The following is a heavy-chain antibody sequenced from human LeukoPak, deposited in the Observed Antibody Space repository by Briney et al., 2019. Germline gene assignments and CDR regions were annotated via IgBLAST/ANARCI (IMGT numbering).Heavy chain of an antibody. J-gene: IGHJ4*02. Sequence: ASVKVSCKASGYTFTNYYMHWVRQAPGQGLEWMGIITPSDGSTSYAQKFQGRVTMTRDTSTGTVYMELNSLRSEDTAMYYCARDVGVIRYFDYWGQGTLVTVSS. V-gene: IGHV1-46*01. CDR2: ITPSDGST. CDR3: ARDVGVIRYFDY. D-gene: IGHD2-21*01. CDR1: GYTFTNYY.